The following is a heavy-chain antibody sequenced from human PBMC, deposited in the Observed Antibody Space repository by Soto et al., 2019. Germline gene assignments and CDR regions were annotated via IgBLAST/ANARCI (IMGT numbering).Heavy chain of an antibody. CDR1: GFSLSTSGVG. CDR2: IYWDDDK. J-gene: IGHJ3*02. CDR3: AHTHYISSIPARPGAAILGGACDI. Sequence: QITLKESGPTLVKPTQTLTLTCTFSGFSLSTSGVGVGWIRQPPGKALEWLALIYWDDDKRYSPSLKSRLTITKDTSKHQVVLTMTNMDPVDTATYYCAHTHYISSIPARPGAAILGGACDIWGQGTMVTVSS. D-gene: IGHD6-6*01. V-gene: IGHV2-5*02.